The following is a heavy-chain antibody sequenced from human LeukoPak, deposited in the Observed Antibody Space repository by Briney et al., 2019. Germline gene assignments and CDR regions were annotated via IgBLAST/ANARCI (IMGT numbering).Heavy chain of an antibody. J-gene: IGHJ4*02. Sequence: GGSLRLSCAASGFTFSSYWMHWVRQAPGKGMVWVSRINSDGSSTSYADSVKGRFTISRDNAKNTLYLQMNSLRAEDTAVYYCASLWYSSGLLNWGQGTLVTVSS. V-gene: IGHV3-74*01. CDR1: GFTFSSYW. CDR3: ASLWYSSGLLN. CDR2: INSDGSST. D-gene: IGHD6-19*01.